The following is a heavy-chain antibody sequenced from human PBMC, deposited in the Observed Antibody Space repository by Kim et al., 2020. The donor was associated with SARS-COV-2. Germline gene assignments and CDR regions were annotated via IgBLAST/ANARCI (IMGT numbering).Heavy chain of an antibody. J-gene: IGHJ4*02. Sequence: SETLSLTCTVSGGSISSDGFYWSWIRQHPGKGLEWIGYIYYSGNTYSNPSLKSRVTISLDTSKNQFSLKLSSVTAADTAVYYCARAVFGGYQFDHWGQGTLVTVSS. CDR1: GGSISSDGFY. D-gene: IGHD3-3*01. CDR3: ARAVFGGYQFDH. V-gene: IGHV4-31*03. CDR2: IYYSGNT.